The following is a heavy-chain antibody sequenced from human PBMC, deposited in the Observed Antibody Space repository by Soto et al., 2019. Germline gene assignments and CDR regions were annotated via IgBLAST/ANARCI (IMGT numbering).Heavy chain of an antibody. CDR1: GDTFSFYA. D-gene: IGHD3-10*01. Sequence: QVQLVQSGAEVRKPGSSVKVSCKASGDTFSFYAIHWVRQAPGLGLEWMGRINPILSMSNYAQRFQGRVTMTADKSTSTAYMKLSGLRSEDTAIYYCASSYGSGYRASDYWGQGALVTVSS. CDR3: ASSYGSGYRASDY. CDR2: INPILSMS. J-gene: IGHJ4*02. V-gene: IGHV1-69*02.